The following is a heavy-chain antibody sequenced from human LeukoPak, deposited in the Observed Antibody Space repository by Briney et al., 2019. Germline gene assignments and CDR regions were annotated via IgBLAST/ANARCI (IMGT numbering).Heavy chain of an antibody. V-gene: IGHV3-30-3*01. CDR1: GFTFSSYA. CDR2: ISYDGSNK. CDR3: ARGSGRVNNWFDP. J-gene: IGHJ5*02. Sequence: GGSLRLSCAASGFTFSSYAMLWVRQAPGKGLEWVAVISYDGSNKYYADSVKGRFTISRDNSKNTLYLQMNSLRAEDTAVYYCARGSGRVNNWFDPWGQGTLVTVSS. D-gene: IGHD3-10*01.